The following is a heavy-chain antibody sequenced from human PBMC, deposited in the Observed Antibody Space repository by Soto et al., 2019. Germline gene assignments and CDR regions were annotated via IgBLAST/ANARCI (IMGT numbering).Heavy chain of an antibody. Sequence: GASVKVSCKASGGTFSSYAISWVRQAPGQGLEWMGRIIPIFGTANYAQKFQGRVTITADESTSTAYMELSSLRSEDTAVYYCARGERGLDIVLVPAAMALYYYYYGMDVWGQGTTVTVSS. CDR3: ARGERGLDIVLVPAAMALYYYYYGMDV. J-gene: IGHJ6*02. CDR1: GGTFSSYA. CDR2: IIPIFGTA. V-gene: IGHV1-69*13. D-gene: IGHD2-2*01.